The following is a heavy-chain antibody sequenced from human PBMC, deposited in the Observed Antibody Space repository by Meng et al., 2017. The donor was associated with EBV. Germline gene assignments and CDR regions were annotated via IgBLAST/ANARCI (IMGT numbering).Heavy chain of an antibody. CDR3: ARPFPSWQSPRLDPFGA. D-gene: IGHD6-19*01. J-gene: IGHJ5*02. V-gene: IGHV4-39*01. CDR1: VDSISSFYY. CDR2: VHYTGST. Sequence: QLQLRESGPGQVKPSAXLSLTCSVPVDSISSFYYWGWIRQPPGRGLEWIGSVHYTGSTYYSPSLKSRVTVSVDTSKNQFSLRLTSVTAADTAVYYCARPFPSWQSPRLDPFGAWGQGTLVTVSS.